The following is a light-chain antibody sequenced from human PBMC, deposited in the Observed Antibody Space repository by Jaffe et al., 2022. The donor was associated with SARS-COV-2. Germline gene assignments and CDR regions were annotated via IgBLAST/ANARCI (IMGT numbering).Light chain of an antibody. CDR2: DVT. CDR1: SSDVGGFNY. V-gene: IGLV2-14*01. CDR3: SSYTTGSTWV. Sequence: QSALTQPASLSGSPGQSITISCTGTSSDVGGFNYVAWYQQHPGKAPKLMIYDVTNRPSGVSSRFSGAKSGNTASLTISGLQAEDEAEYYCSSYTTGSTWVFGGGTKLTVL. J-gene: IGLJ3*02.